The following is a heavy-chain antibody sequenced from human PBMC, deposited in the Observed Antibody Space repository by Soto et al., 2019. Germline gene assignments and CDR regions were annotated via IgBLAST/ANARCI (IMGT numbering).Heavy chain of an antibody. V-gene: IGHV1-69*04. J-gene: IGHJ3*02. CDR1: GGTFSSYA. D-gene: IGHD2-15*01. Sequence: GASVKVSCKASGGTFSSYAISWVRQAPGQGLEWMGRIIPIFGIANYAQKFQGRVTITADKSTSTAYMELSSLRSEDTAVYYCAVRYYCSGGSCYSVAGAFDIWAQGTMVTVSS. CDR3: AVRYYCSGGSCYSVAGAFDI. CDR2: IIPIFGIA.